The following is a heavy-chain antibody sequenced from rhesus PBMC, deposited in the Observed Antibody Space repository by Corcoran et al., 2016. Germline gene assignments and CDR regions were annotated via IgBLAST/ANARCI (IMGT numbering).Heavy chain of an antibody. CDR1: GGSISSSY. CDR2: IYGSGSST. V-gene: IGHV4-169*01. J-gene: IGHJ4*01. CDR3: ARNTYYYSGSYYVFDY. D-gene: IGHD3-16*01. Sequence: QLQLQESGPGLVKPSETLSVTCAVSGGSISSSYWSWIRQAPGKGLEWIGYIYGSGSSTNYNPSLKSRVTLSVDTSKNQLSLKLSSVTTADTAVYYCARNTYYYSGSYYVFDYWGQGVLVTVSS.